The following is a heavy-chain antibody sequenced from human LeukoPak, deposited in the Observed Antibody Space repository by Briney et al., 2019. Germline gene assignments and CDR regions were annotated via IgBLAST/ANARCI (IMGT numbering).Heavy chain of an antibody. CDR1: GYTFTNYD. V-gene: IGHV1-8*01. CDR3: AKGEIPRDSPGFDY. J-gene: IGHJ4*02. D-gene: IGHD2-21*01. Sequence: ASVKVSCKASGYTFTNYDISWVRQATGQGLEWMGWMNPNSGNTGYAQKFQGRVTMTRDTSISTAYMELSSLRSEDTAVYYCAKGEIPRDSPGFDYWGQGTLVTVSS. CDR2: MNPNSGNT.